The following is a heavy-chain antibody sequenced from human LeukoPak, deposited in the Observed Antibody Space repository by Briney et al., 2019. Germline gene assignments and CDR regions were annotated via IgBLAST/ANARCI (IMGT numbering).Heavy chain of an antibody. CDR2: INPISGDT. CDR1: GYTSIGHY. CDR3: ARDASPSWYTYFDY. D-gene: IGHD6-13*01. Sequence: ASVKISCRASGYTSIGHYMHWVRQAPGQGLEWIGYINPISGDTNSAENFQGRVAMTRDTSISTAYMELISVRSDDTAVYYCARDASPSWYTYFDYWGQGTRVTVSS. V-gene: IGHV1-2*02. J-gene: IGHJ4*02.